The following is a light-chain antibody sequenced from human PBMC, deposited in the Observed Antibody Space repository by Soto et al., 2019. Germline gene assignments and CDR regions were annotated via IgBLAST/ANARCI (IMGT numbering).Light chain of an antibody. J-gene: IGLJ1*01. Sequence: QSVLTQPASVSGAPGQSISISCTGTRSDGGRCNYVSWYQQFPGKAPKLIIYGVSNRPSGVSSRFSGSKSGNTASLTISGLQTEDEADYYCNSYAGTSYVFGTGTKVTVL. V-gene: IGLV2-14*01. CDR3: NSYAGTSYV. CDR2: GVS. CDR1: RSDGGRCNY.